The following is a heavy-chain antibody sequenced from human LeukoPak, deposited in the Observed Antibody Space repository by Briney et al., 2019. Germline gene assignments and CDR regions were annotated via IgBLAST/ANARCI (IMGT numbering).Heavy chain of an antibody. J-gene: IGHJ4*02. CDR2: IYHSGST. D-gene: IGHD4-17*01. Sequence: SETLSLTCAVSGYSISSGYYWGWIRQPPGKGLEWIGSIYHSGSTYYNPSLKSRVTISVDTSKNQISLKLSSVTAADTAVYYCARHLTVTTFFDYWGQGTLVTVSS. V-gene: IGHV4-38-2*01. CDR3: ARHLTVTTFFDY. CDR1: GYSISSGYY.